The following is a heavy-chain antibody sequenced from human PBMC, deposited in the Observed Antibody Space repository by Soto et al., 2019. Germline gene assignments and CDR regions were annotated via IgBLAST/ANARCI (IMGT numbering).Heavy chain of an antibody. J-gene: IGHJ6*03. CDR2: IYSGGST. CDR1: GFTVSSNY. V-gene: IGHV3-66*01. CDR3: ARDLVAARSYMDV. Sequence: EVQLVESGGGLVQPGGSLRLSCAASGFTVSSNYMSWVRQAPGKGLEWVSVIYSGGSTYYADSVKGRFTISRDNSKNTLYLRMNSLRAEDTAVYYCARDLVAARSYMDVWGKGTTVTVSS. D-gene: IGHD6-6*01.